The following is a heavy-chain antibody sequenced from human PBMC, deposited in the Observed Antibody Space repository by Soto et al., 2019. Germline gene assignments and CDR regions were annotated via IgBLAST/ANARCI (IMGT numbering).Heavy chain of an antibody. CDR2: IYWDDDK. CDR3: AHIDPDIVTVGGHGGFDY. V-gene: IGHV2-5*02. D-gene: IGHD5-12*01. J-gene: IGHJ4*02. Sequence: QITLKESGPTLVRPPQTLTLTCTFSGFSLTSGVGVGWIRQPPGKALEWLALIYWDDDKRYSPSLKNRLTITTHTSKNQVVLTMTNVGPVDTATYFCAHIDPDIVTVGGHGGFDYWGQGTLVTVSS. CDR1: GFSLTSGVG.